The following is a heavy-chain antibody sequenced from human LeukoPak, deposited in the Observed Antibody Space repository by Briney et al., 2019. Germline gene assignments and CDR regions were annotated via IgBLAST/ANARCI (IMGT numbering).Heavy chain of an antibody. CDR2: INHSGST. CDR3: ARVSTYYYGSGTLGY. V-gene: IGHV4-34*01. Sequence: SETLSLTCAVYGGSFSGYYWSWIRQPPGKGLEWIGEINHSGSTNYNPSLKSRVTISVDTSKNQFSLKLSSVTAADTAVYYCARVSTYYYGSGTLGYWGQGTLATASS. CDR1: GGSFSGYY. D-gene: IGHD3-10*01. J-gene: IGHJ4*02.